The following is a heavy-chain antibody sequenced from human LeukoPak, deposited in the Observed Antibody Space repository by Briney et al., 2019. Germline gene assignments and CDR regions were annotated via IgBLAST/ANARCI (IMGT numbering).Heavy chain of an antibody. V-gene: IGHV1-69*13. CDR3: ARDRKDYVWGSYRDFDY. CDR1: GGTFSSYA. D-gene: IGHD3-16*02. J-gene: IGHJ4*02. Sequence: SVKVACKASGGTFSSYAISWVRQAPGQGLEWMGGIIPIFGTANYAQKFQGRVTITADESTSTAYMELSSLRSEDTAVYYCARDRKDYVWGSYRDFDYWGQGTLVTVSS. CDR2: IIPIFGTA.